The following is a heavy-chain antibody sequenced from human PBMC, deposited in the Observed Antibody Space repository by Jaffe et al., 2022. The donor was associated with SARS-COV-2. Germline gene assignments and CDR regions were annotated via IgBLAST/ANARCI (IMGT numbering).Heavy chain of an antibody. J-gene: IGHJ4*02. CDR3: AKDGEWELLINYFDY. V-gene: IGHV3-23*04. Sequence: EVQLVESGGGLVQPGGSLRLSCAASRFTFSSYAMSWVRQAPGKGLEWVSAISDSGGSTYYADSVKGRFTISRDNSKNTLYLEMNSLRAEDTAVYYCAKDGEWELLINYFDYWGQGTLVTVSS. CDR1: RFTFSSYA. D-gene: IGHD1-26*01. CDR2: ISDSGGST.